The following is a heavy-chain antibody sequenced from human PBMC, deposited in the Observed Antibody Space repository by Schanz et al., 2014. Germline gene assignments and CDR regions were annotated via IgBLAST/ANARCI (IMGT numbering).Heavy chain of an antibody. CDR1: GFSFDDYT. D-gene: IGHD3-22*01. CDR3: VKAKEMVVIITGYFDS. CDR2: ISWDSRYT. J-gene: IGHJ4*02. V-gene: IGHV3-43*01. Sequence: AKLVESGGAVVQPGGSLRLSCAGSGFSFDDYTLHWVRQGPGKGLEWVSLISWDSRYTKYSDSVKGRFIISRDNKNKSLDLQMNSLRIEDSGLYYCVKAKEMVVIITGYFDSWGQGTRVTVSS.